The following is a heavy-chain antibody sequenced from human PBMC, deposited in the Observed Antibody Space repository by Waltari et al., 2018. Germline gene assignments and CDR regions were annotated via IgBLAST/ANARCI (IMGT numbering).Heavy chain of an antibody. D-gene: IGHD3-10*01. V-gene: IGHV3-53*01. J-gene: IGHJ6*02. CDR2: RYNARNT. Sequence: EVQLVESGGHLIQPGGSLRLSCAASSFNVSSYYMNWVRQAPGKGLEWVSIRYNARNTYYADTVKGGFPLSRDNNKNTLYLQMNSLRAEDTAVYYCARGNTKYGMDVWGQGTTVTVSS. CDR1: SFNVSSYY. CDR3: ARGNTKYGMDV.